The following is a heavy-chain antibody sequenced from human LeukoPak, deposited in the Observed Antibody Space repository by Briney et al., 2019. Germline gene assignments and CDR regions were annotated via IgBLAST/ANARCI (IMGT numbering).Heavy chain of an antibody. J-gene: IGHJ4*02. CDR3: ARGPMATRKYYFDY. CDR2: IYYSGST. V-gene: IGHV4-34*01. CDR1: GGSFSGYY. D-gene: IGHD5-24*01. Sequence: SETLSLTCAVYGGSFSGYYWNWIRQPPGKGLEWIGSIYYSGSTYYNPSLKSRVTISVDTSKNQFSLKLSSVTAADTAVYYCARGPMATRKYYFDYWGQGTLVTVSS.